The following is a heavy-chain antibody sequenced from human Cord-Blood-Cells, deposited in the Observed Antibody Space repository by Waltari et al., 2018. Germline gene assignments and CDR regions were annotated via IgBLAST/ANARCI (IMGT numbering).Heavy chain of an antibody. V-gene: IGHV3-30*18. CDR3: AKDRLYYYDSSGYFDN. CDR2: ISYDGSNK. D-gene: IGHD3-22*01. J-gene: IGHJ4*02. Sequence: QVQLVESGGGVVQPGRSLRLSCAASGFTFSCYGMHWVRQAPGKGLEWVAVISYDGSNKYYADSVKGRFTISRDNSKNTLYLQMNSLRAEDTAVYYCAKDRLYYYDSSGYFDNWGQGTLVTVSS. CDR1: GFTFSCYG.